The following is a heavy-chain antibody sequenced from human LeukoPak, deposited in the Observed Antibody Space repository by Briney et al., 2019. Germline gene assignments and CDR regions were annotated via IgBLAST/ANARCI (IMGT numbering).Heavy chain of an antibody. J-gene: IGHJ6*03. V-gene: IGHV3-48*02. CDR2: ISSGSSTI. D-gene: IGHD2-15*01. CDR1: GFTFSSYG. Sequence: GGSLRLSCAASGFTFSSYGMNWVRQAPGKGLEWVSYISSGSSTIYYADSVKGRFVISRDNGKDSLFLQMNSLRDGDTAVYYCAGRWSLYYYMDVWGKGTTVTVSS. CDR3: AGRWSLYYYMDV.